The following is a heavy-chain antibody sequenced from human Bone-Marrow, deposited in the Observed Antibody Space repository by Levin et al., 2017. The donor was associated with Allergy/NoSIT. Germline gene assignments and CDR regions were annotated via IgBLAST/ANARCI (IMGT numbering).Heavy chain of an antibody. CDR3: AIIPSITGTGVYYYGMDV. J-gene: IGHJ6*02. D-gene: IGHD1/OR15-1a*01. CDR1: GFTFSSYS. Sequence: GESLKISCAASGFTFSSYSMNWVRQAPGKGLEWVSSISSSSSYIYYADSVKGRFTISRDNAKNSLYLQMNSLRAEDTAVYYCAIIPSITGTGVYYYGMDVWGQGTTVTVSS. CDR2: ISSSSSYI. V-gene: IGHV3-21*01.